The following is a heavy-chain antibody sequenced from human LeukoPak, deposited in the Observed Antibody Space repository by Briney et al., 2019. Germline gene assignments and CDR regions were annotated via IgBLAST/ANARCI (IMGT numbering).Heavy chain of an antibody. CDR2: INPSGGST. CDR1: GYTFTSYY. J-gene: IGHJ4*02. V-gene: IGHV1-46*01. Sequence: ASVKVSCKASGYTFTSYYMHWVRQAPGQGLEWMGIINPSGGSTSYAQKFQGRVTMTRDTSTSTVYMELSSLGSEDTAVYYCARARYYVAVAGDFDYWGQGTLVTVSS. D-gene: IGHD6-19*01. CDR3: ARARYYVAVAGDFDY.